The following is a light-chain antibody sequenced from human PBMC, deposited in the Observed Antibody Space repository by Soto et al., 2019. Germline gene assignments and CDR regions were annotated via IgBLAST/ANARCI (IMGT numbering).Light chain of an antibody. CDR1: QSISSW. J-gene: IGKJ2*01. CDR3: QQYYIYPYT. Sequence: DIQMTQSPSTLSTSIGDRVTITCRASQSISSWLAWYQQKPGKAPKLLIYKASSLESGVPSRFSGSGSGTEFTLTISSLQPDDFATYYCQQYYIYPYTFGQGTKLEIK. CDR2: KAS. V-gene: IGKV1-5*03.